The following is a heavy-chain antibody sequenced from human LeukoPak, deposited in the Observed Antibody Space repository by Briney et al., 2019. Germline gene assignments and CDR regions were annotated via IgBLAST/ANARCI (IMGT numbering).Heavy chain of an antibody. J-gene: IGHJ5*02. CDR1: GFTFTDAK. Sequence: GSLRLSCAASGFTFTDAKMSWVRQAPGKGLEWIGSIYHSGSTYYNPSLKSRVTISVDTSKNQFSLKLSSVTAADTAVYYCARSGSDYYDSSGYYNWFDPWGQGTLVTVSS. V-gene: IGHV4-38-2*01. CDR3: ARSGSDYYDSSGYYNWFDP. D-gene: IGHD3-22*01. CDR2: IYHSGST.